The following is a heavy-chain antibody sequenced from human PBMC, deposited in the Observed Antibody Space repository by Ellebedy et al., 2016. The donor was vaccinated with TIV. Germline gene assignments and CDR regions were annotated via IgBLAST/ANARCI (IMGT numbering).Heavy chain of an antibody. D-gene: IGHD1-14*01. J-gene: IGHJ6*02. Sequence: PGGSLRLSCAASGFTFSSYGMHWVRQAPGKGLEWVAVIWYDGSNKYYADSVKGRFTISRDNSKNTLYLQMNSLRAEDTAVYYCASGTTTYYYYYGMDVWGQGTTVTVSS. CDR1: GFTFSSYG. CDR3: ASGTTTYYYYYGMDV. CDR2: IWYDGSNK. V-gene: IGHV3-33*01.